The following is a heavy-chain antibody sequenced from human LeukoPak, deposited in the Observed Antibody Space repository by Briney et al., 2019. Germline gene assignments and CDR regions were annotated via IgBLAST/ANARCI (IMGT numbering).Heavy chain of an antibody. J-gene: IGHJ4*02. CDR3: ATDLATIRKKDY. D-gene: IGHD5-12*01. Sequence: ASVKVTFIVSGYTFTDLYIHLVRQAPGKGKGRIGGFDPEDGETIYAQKFQGRVTMTEDTSTDTAYMELSSLRSEDTAVYYCATDLATIRKKDYWGQGTLVTVSS. CDR2: FDPEDGET. V-gene: IGHV1-24*01. CDR1: GYTFTDLY.